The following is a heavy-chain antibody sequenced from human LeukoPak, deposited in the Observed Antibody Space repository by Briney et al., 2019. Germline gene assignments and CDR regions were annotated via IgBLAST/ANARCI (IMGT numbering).Heavy chain of an antibody. Sequence: ASVKVSCKASGYTFSNYGITWVRQAPGQGLEWMGWISAYNGNTNYAQKLQGRVTMTTDTSTSTAYMELRSLRSDDTAVYYCAREVVSSSNWFDPWGQGTLVTVSS. CDR2: ISAYNGNT. D-gene: IGHD4-23*01. V-gene: IGHV1-18*01. CDR3: AREVVSSSNWFDP. J-gene: IGHJ5*02. CDR1: GYTFSNYG.